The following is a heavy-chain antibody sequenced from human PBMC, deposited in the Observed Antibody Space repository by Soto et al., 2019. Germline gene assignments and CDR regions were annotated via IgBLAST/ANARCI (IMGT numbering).Heavy chain of an antibody. V-gene: IGHV1-69*02. CDR2: VNPIVSMS. D-gene: IGHD3-10*01. CDR3: ASSYGSGYRAVDY. Sequence: QVQLVQSGAEVKRPGSSVKVSCKASGDTFNFYSINWVRQAPGLGLEWMGRVNPIVSMSNYAQKFQGRGTIPADKSTSTAYMELSSLRSEDTAIYYCASSYGSGYRAVDYWGQGALVTVSS. J-gene: IGHJ4*02. CDR1: GDTFNFYS.